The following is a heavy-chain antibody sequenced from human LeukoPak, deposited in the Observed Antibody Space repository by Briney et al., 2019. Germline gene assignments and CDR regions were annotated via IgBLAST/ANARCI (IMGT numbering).Heavy chain of an antibody. CDR1: GYTFTIYD. Sequence: GASVKVSCKSSGYTFTIYDINWVRQATGQGLEWMGWMNPNSGNTGYAQKFQGRVTMTRNTSISTAYMELSSLRSEDTAVYYCAIVEMATIGDYWGQGTLVTVSS. D-gene: IGHD5-24*01. J-gene: IGHJ4*02. CDR2: MNPNSGNT. V-gene: IGHV1-8*01. CDR3: AIVEMATIGDY.